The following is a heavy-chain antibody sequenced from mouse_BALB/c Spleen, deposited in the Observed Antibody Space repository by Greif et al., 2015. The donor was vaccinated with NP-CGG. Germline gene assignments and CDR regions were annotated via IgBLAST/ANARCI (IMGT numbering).Heavy chain of an antibody. V-gene: IGHV2-5*01. CDR3: AKNSPGLRHLDY. Sequence: VKLQESGPGLVQPSQSLSITCTVSGFSLTSYGVHWVRQSPGKGLEWLGVIWRGGSTDYNAAFMSRLSITKDNSKSXVFFKMNSLQADDTAIYYCAKNSPGLRHLDYWGQGTSVTVSS. D-gene: IGHD2-2*01. CDR1: GFSLTSYG. CDR2: IWRGGST. J-gene: IGHJ4*01.